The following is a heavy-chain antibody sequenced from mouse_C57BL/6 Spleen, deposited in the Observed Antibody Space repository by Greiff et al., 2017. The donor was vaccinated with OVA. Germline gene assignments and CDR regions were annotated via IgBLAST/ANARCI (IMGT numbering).Heavy chain of an antibody. CDR2: IYPGSGST. D-gene: IGHD2-4*01. CDR3: ARGPYDYDVFDY. V-gene: IGHV1-55*01. Sequence: QVQLQQSGAELVKPGASVKMSCKASGYTFTSYWITWVKQRPGQGLEWIGDIYPGSGSTNYNEKFKSKATLTVDTSSSTAYMQLSSLTSEDSAVYYCARGPYDYDVFDYWGQGTTLTVSS. J-gene: IGHJ2*01. CDR1: GYTFTSYW.